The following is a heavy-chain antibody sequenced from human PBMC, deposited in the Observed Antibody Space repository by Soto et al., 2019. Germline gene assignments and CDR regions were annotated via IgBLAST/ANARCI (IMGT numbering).Heavy chain of an antibody. CDR3: ARRCGRTFDY. D-gene: IGHD2-15*01. V-gene: IGHV4-30-4*01. CDR2: IYYSGST. Sequence: SETLSLTCTVSGGSISSGDYYWSWIRQPPGKGLEWIGYIYYSGSTYYSPSLTSRVTISVDTSKNQFSLKLSSVTAADTAVYYCARRCGRTFDYWGQGTLVTVSS. CDR1: GGSISSGDYY. J-gene: IGHJ4*02.